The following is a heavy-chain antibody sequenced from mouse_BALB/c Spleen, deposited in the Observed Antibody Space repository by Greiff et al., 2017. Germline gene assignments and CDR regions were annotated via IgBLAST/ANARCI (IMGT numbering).Heavy chain of an antibody. CDR2: ISSGGSYT. CDR3: TRVDGNYLFAY. D-gene: IGHD2-1*01. Sequence: DVMLVESGGGLVKPGGSLKLSCAASGFTFSSYTMSWVRQTPEKRLEWVATISSGGSYTYYPDSVKGRFTISRDNAKNTLYLQMSSLKSEDTAMYYCTRVDGNYLFAYWGQGTLVTVSA. J-gene: IGHJ3*01. V-gene: IGHV5-6-4*01. CDR1: GFTFSSYT.